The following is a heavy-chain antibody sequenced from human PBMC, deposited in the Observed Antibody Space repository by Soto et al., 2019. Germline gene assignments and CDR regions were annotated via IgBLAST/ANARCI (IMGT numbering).Heavy chain of an antibody. D-gene: IGHD3-3*01. CDR3: AKSPTIFGVGSFDP. CDR2: IGGSGGSK. J-gene: IGHJ5*02. Sequence: GSLRLSWAAAGFTFSSYGRRWVRQAPGKGLEWVSVIGGSGGSKYYADSVKGRFTISRDNSKNTLYLQMNSLRAEDTAVYYCAKSPTIFGVGSFDPWGQGTLVTVSS. V-gene: IGHV3-23*01. CDR1: GFTFSSYG.